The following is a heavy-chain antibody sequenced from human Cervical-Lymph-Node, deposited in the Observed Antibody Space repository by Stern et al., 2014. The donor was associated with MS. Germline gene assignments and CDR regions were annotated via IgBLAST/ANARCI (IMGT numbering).Heavy chain of an antibody. CDR2: IHNSGTT. J-gene: IGHJ4*02. V-gene: IGHV4-30-4*01. D-gene: IGHD5-24*01. CDR3: SRDADGYSLVFGY. Sequence: QLQLQESGPGLVKPSQTLSLTCDVTGGSISSAEYYWSWIRQSPGKGLEWVGYIHNSGTTYYNPSLKIRVTISVDTSKNQFSLKLRSVTAADTAVYYCSRDADGYSLVFGYWGRGTLVTVSS. CDR1: GGSISSAEYY.